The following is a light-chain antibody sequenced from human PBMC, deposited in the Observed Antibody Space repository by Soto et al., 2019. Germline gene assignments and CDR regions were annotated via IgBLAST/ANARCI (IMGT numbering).Light chain of an antibody. CDR1: QSISSY. Sequence: DIQMTQSPSSLSASVGDRVTITCRASQSISSYLNWYQQKPGKAPKLLIYAASSLQSGVPSRFSDSGSGTDFTLTISSLQPEDFATYYGQHSYSTPTFGQGTKLEIK. V-gene: IGKV1-39*01. J-gene: IGKJ2*01. CDR3: QHSYSTPT. CDR2: AAS.